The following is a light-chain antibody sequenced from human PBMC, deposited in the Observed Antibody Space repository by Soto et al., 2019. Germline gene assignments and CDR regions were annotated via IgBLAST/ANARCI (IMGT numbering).Light chain of an antibody. CDR3: QQYGGSLLT. Sequence: EIVLTQSPGTLSLSPGERATLSCRASQSVSSSYLAWYQQKPGQAPRLLIYGASSRAPGIPDRFSGSGSGTDFTLTISRLEPEDFAVYYCQQYGGSLLTYGGGTKEDIK. J-gene: IGKJ4*01. CDR2: GAS. CDR1: QSVSSSY. V-gene: IGKV3-20*01.